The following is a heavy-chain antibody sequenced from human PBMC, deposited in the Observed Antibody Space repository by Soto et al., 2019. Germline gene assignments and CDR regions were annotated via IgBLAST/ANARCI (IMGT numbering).Heavy chain of an antibody. J-gene: IGHJ4*02. V-gene: IGHV3-23*01. CDR1: GFTFDDYA. D-gene: IGHD3-22*01. CDR2: ISWNSGST. CDR3: ARDPRGYYDSSGYYDY. Sequence: PGGSLRLSCAASGFTFDDYAMHWVRQAPGKGLEWVSGISWNSGSTYYADSVKGRFTISRDNSKNTLYLQMNSLRAEDTAVYYCARDPRGYYDSSGYYDYWGQGTLVTVSS.